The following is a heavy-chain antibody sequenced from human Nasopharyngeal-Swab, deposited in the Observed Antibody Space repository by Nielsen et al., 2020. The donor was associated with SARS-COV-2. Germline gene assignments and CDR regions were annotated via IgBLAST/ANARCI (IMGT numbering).Heavy chain of an antibody. V-gene: IGHV3-74*01. J-gene: IGHJ5*02. CDR3: ARAPIVGATCWFDP. CDR2: INSDGSST. CDR1: GFTFSSYW. Sequence: GESLKISCAASGFTFSSYWMHWARQAPGKGLVWVSRINSDGSSTSYADSVKGRFTISRDNAKNTLYLQMNTLRAEDTAVYYCARAPIVGATCWFDPWGQGTLVTVSS. D-gene: IGHD1-26*01.